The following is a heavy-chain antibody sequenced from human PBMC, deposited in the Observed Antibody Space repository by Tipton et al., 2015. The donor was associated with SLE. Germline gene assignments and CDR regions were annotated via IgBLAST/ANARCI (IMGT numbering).Heavy chain of an antibody. D-gene: IGHD3-10*01. V-gene: IGHV3-15*01. CDR1: GFTFSNAW. CDR2: IKSKTDGGTT. J-gene: IGHJ4*02. CDR3: TTYRLLWFREPDY. Sequence: GSLRLSCAASGFTFSNAWMSWVRQAPGKGLEWVGRIKSKTDGGTTDYAAPVKGRFTISRDDSKNTLYLQMNSLKTEDTAVYYCTTYRLLWFREPDYWGQGTLVTVSS.